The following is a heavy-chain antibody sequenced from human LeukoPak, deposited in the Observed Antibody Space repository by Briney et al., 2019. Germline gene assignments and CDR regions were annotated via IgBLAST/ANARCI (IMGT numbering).Heavy chain of an antibody. CDR1: GFSFSSYV. D-gene: IGHD3-22*01. CDR3: AKEIYYDSSAFFDY. J-gene: IGHJ4*02. CDR2: IGYDGSNK. Sequence: PGRSLRLSCAASGFSFSSYVIHWVRQAPGKGLEWVAVIGYDGSNKYYADSVKGRFTISRDNSKNTLYLQMNSLRTEDTAVYFCAKEIYYDSSAFFDYWGQGTLVTVSA. V-gene: IGHV3-30*18.